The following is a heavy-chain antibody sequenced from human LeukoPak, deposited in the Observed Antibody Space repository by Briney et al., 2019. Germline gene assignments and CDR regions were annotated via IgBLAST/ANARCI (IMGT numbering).Heavy chain of an antibody. V-gene: IGHV4-59*01. CDR3: TRFDTVGYYYGFDL. Sequence: SETLSLTCSVSGGSISSYYWSWIRQPPGKGLECIGYIYYRGTTNYNPSLKSRATISLDTSNSQFSQKLSSVTAADTAVYYCTRFDTVGYYYGFDLWGQGTMVTVSS. D-gene: IGHD3-22*01. CDR1: GGSISSYY. CDR2: IYYRGTT. J-gene: IGHJ3*01.